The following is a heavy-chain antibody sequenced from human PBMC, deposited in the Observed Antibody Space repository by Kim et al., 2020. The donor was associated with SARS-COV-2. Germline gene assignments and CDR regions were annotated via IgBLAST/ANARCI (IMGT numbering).Heavy chain of an antibody. CDR1: GGSVSSGSYY. D-gene: IGHD6-13*01. V-gene: IGHV4-61*01. CDR2: IYYSGST. J-gene: IGHJ4*02. Sequence: SETLSLTCTVSGGSVSSGSYYWSWIRQPPGKGLEWIGYIYYSGSTNYNPSLKSRVTISVDTSKNQFSLKLSSVTAADTAVYYCARDRSVAAAAIFDYWGQGTLVTVSS. CDR3: ARDRSVAAAAIFDY.